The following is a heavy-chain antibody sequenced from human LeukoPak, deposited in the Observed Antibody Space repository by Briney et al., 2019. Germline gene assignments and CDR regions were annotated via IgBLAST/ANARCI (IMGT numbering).Heavy chain of an antibody. CDR1: GFTFSDYY. D-gene: IGHD3-10*01. J-gene: IGHJ6*04. CDR2: TSSSSSYT. CDR3: ARDLMVRGVSYYGMDV. Sequence: GGSLRLSCADSGFTFSDYYMSWIRQAPGKGLEWVSYTSSSSSYTNYADSVKGRFTISRDNAKNSLYLQMNSLRAEDTAVYYCARDLMVRGVSYYGMDVWGKGTTVTVSS. V-gene: IGHV3-11*06.